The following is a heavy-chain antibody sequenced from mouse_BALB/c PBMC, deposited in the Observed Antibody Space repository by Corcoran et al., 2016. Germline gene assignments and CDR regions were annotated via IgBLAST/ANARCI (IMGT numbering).Heavy chain of an antibody. Sequence: VQLQHSAAELVKPGASVNLSWTASDFNIKDTYMHLVKKRPEQGLEWIGRFDPANGNTKYDPKYQGKATITADTSSNTAYLQLSSLTSEDTAVDYCAGYGNCGFAYWGQGTLVTVSS. CDR3: AGYGNCGFAY. CDR1: DFNIKDTY. D-gene: IGHD2-1*01. V-gene: IGHV14-3*02. CDR2: FDPANGNT. J-gene: IGHJ3*01.